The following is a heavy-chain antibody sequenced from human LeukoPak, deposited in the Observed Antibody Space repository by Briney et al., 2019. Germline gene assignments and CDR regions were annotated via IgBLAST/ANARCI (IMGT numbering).Heavy chain of an antibody. J-gene: IGHJ4*02. CDR3: ARGGIQLWFPPFDY. Sequence: SETLSLTCTVSGGSVSSGSYYWSWIRQPPGKGLEWIGYIYYSGSTNYNPSLKSRVTISVDTSKNQFSLKLSSVTAADTAVYYCARGGIQLWFPPFDYWGQGTLVTVSS. V-gene: IGHV4-61*01. CDR2: IYYSGST. CDR1: GGSVSSGSYY. D-gene: IGHD5-18*01.